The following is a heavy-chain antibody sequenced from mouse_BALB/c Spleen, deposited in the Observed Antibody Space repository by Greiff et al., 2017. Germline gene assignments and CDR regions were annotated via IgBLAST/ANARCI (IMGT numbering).Heavy chain of an antibody. Sequence: VMLVESGAELMKPGASVKISCKATGYTFSSYWIEWVKQRPGHGLEWIGEILPGSGSTNYNEKFKGKATFTADTSSNTAYMQLSSLTSEDSAVYYCAIYYYGSSYAMDYWGQGTSVTVSS. J-gene: IGHJ4*01. V-gene: IGHV1-9*01. CDR1: GYTFSSYW. CDR2: ILPGSGST. CDR3: AIYYYGSSYAMDY. D-gene: IGHD1-1*01.